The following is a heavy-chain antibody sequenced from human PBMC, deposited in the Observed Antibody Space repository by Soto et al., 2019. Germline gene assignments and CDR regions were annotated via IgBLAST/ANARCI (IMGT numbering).Heavy chain of an antibody. D-gene: IGHD5-12*01. J-gene: IGHJ6*02. Sequence: ASVKVSCKASGYTFTSYYMHWVRQAPGQGLEWMGIINPSGGSTSYAQKFQGRVTMTRDTSTSTVYMELSSLRSEDTAVYYCARGGLMVDIVATTTTYYYYGMDVWGQGTTVTVSS. CDR2: INPSGGST. V-gene: IGHV1-46*01. CDR3: ARGGLMVDIVATTTTYYYYGMDV. CDR1: GYTFTSYY.